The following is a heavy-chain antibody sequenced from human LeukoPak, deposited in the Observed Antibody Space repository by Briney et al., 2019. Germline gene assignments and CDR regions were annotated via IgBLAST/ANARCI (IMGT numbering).Heavy chain of an antibody. D-gene: IGHD3-22*01. J-gene: IGHJ5*02. CDR3: ARDGGYYYDSSGYPSNWFDP. CDR1: GYTFTGSY. Sequence: ASVKVSCTASGYTFTGSYMHWVRQAPGQGLEWMGWINPNSGGTNYAQKFQGRVTMTRDTSISTAYMELSRLRSDDTAVYYCARDGGYYYDSSGYPSNWFDPWGQGTLVTVSS. V-gene: IGHV1-2*02. CDR2: INPNSGGT.